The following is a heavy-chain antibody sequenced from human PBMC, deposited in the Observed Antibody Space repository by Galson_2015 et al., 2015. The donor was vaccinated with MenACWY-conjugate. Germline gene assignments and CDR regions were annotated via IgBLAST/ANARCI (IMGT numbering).Heavy chain of an antibody. Sequence: QSGAEVKKPGESLRISCTGSGYSFTNYWINWVRQMPGKGLEWMGIFYPGDSQTRYTPSFQGQVTISVDTSLKTAYLEWRSLKASDTAMYYCARPRQAGSYAFKPLDYWGPGTLVTVSS. CDR1: GYSFTNYW. CDR2: FYPGDSQT. CDR3: ARPRQAGSYAFKPLDY. J-gene: IGHJ4*02. D-gene: IGHD5-18*01. V-gene: IGHV5-51*01.